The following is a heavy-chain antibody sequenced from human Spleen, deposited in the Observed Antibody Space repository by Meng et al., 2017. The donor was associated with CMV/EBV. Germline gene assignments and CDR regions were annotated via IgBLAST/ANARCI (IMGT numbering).Heavy chain of an antibody. J-gene: IGHJ3*01. D-gene: IGHD2-21*01. CDR1: GFTFDDYA. V-gene: IGHV3-9*01. CDR2: ISWDSGTL. CDR3: ARFPTLKSAFSL. Sequence: SLKISCAASGFTFDDYAMHWVRQGPGKGLEWVSGISWDSGTLAYADSVKGRFTISRDNTKNVLHLQMSSLRPEDTAVYHCARFPTLKSAFSLWGQGTMVTVSS.